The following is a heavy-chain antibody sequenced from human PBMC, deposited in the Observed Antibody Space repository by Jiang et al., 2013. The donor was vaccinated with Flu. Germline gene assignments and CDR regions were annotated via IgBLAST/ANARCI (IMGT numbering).Heavy chain of an antibody. D-gene: IGHD4-17*01. V-gene: IGHV1-69*01. CDR2: IIPXFGTA. Sequence: SSYAISWVRQAPGQGLEWMGGIIPXFGTANYAQKFQGRVTITADESTSTAYMELSSLRSEDTAVYYCASGGTTVTFDYWGQGTLVTVSS. J-gene: IGHJ4*02. CDR3: ASGGTTVTFDY. CDR1: SSYA.